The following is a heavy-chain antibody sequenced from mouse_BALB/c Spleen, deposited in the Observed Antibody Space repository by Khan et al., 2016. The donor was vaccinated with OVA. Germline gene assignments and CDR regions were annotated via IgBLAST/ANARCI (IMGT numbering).Heavy chain of an antibody. CDR2: ISYSGNT. V-gene: IGHV3-2*02. J-gene: IGHJ2*01. Sequence: EVKLEVPGPGLVRPSPSLSLTCTVTGYSIASYYAWNWIRQFHGNKLEWMGFISYSGNTNYNPSLKSRISITRDTSKNQFFLQMNSVTTEDTARDYCGMVYVGDFDYWGQGTPLTVSS. D-gene: IGHD1-1*02. CDR1: GYSIASYYA. CDR3: GMVYVGDFDY.